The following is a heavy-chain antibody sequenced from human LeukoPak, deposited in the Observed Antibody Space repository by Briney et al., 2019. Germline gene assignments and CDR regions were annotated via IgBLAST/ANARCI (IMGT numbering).Heavy chain of an antibody. D-gene: IGHD3-10*01. V-gene: IGHV3-7*03. CDR2: IKQDGSEK. Sequence: GGSLRLSCAASGFTFSSYWMSWVRQAPGKGLEWVANIKQDGSEKYYVDSVKGRFTISRDNAKNSLYLQMNSLRAEDTAVYYCARVLAYYGPGSYSYFDYWGQGTLVTVSS. CDR1: GFTFSSYW. CDR3: ARVLAYYGPGSYSYFDY. J-gene: IGHJ4*02.